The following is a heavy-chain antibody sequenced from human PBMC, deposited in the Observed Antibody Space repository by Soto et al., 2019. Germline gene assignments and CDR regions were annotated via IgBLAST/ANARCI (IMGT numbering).Heavy chain of an antibody. V-gene: IGHV3-23*01. J-gene: IGHJ6*02. CDR3: AKALSYGMDV. Sequence: GGSLRLSCAASGFTFSNYAMSWVRQAPGKGLEWVSGISGSGGSTYYADSVKGRFTFSRDNSKNTLYLRMNSLRAEDTAVYYCAKALSYGMDVWGQGTTVTVSS. CDR2: ISGSGGST. CDR1: GFTFSNYA.